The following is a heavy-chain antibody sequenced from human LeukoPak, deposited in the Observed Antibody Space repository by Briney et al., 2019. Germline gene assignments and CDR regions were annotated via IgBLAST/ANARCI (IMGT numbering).Heavy chain of an antibody. Sequence: PGGSLRLSCAASGFTVSSNYMSWVRQAPGKGLEWVSVIYSGGSTYYADSVKGRFTISRDNSKNTLYLQMNSLRAEDTAVYYCARDRLVVPAAGVTVTDYYYYGMDVWGQGTTVTVSS. CDR1: GFTVSSNY. V-gene: IGHV3-53*01. D-gene: IGHD2-2*01. CDR3: ARDRLVVPAAGVTVTDYYYYGMDV. J-gene: IGHJ6*02. CDR2: IYSGGST.